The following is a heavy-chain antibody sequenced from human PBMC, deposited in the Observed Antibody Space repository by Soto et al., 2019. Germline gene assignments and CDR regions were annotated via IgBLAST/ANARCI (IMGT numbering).Heavy chain of an antibody. CDR2: IFHDERT. CDR3: ARCRGYCAAGNCAIDY. CDR1: GYAITSGHY. Sequence: PSETLSLTCAVSGYAITSGHYWGWIRQPPGKGLEWIGNIFHDERTNYNPSLKSRVIILLDTSKNHFSLKLTSVTAADTAVYYCARCRGYCAAGNCAIDYWGQGTLVTVSS. D-gene: IGHD2-15*01. J-gene: IGHJ4*02. V-gene: IGHV4-38-2*01.